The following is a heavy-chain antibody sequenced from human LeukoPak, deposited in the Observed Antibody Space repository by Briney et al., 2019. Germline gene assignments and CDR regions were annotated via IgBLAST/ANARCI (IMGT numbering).Heavy chain of an antibody. CDR2: INRRGHT. J-gene: IGHJ4*02. V-gene: IGHV3-43*01. Sequence: PGGSLRLSSAATGFTFDRFTIHWVRQTPGKGLEWVSLINRRGHTFYADSVKGRFTISRDNSRNSVFLQMNSLRPEDTALYHCAKEVDCPSDCLFFHSWGQGTLVTVSS. D-gene: IGHD2-21*02. CDR1: GFTFDRFT. CDR3: AKEVDCPSDCLFFHS.